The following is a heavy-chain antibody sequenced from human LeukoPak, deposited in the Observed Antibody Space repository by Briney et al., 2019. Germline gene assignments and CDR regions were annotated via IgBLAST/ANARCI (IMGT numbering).Heavy chain of an antibody. CDR2: MYYSGST. CDR3: ARQYYDSTGYYYFDY. D-gene: IGHD3-22*01. Sequence: SETLSLTCTVSGDFITGSTYYWGWIRQPPGKGLEWIGSMYYSGSTYSNPSLRSRVAMSADTSKNQFSLNLRSVTAADTAVYYCARQYYDSTGYYYFDYWGQGTLVTVSS. J-gene: IGHJ4*02. V-gene: IGHV4-39*01. CDR1: GDFITGSTYY.